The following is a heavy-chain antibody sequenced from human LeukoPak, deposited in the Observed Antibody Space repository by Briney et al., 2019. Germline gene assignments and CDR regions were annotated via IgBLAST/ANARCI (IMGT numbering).Heavy chain of an antibody. J-gene: IGHJ4*02. D-gene: IGHD6-6*01. CDR1: GGSISSSSYY. Sequence: PSETLSLTCTVSGGSISSSSYYWGWIRQPPGKGVEWIGSIYYSGSTYYNPSLKSRVTISVDTSKNQFSLKLSSVTAADTAVYYCARRSAARYYWGQGTLVTVSS. CDR2: IYYSGST. V-gene: IGHV4-39*01. CDR3: ARRSAARYY.